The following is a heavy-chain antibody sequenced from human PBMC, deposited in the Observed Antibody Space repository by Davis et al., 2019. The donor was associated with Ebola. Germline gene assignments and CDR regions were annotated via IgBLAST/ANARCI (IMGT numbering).Heavy chain of an antibody. V-gene: IGHV3-74*01. D-gene: IGHD2-2*01. CDR2: INPDGSFT. J-gene: IGHJ4*02. CDR3: ARSSYQPDY. Sequence: PGGSLRLSCAASGFTFSSHWMHWVRQAPGKGLVWVSRINPDGSFTDYADSVKGRFSISRDSTSNTLYLQMNGLRAEDTAVYYCARSSYQPDYWGQGTLVTVSS. CDR1: GFTFSSHW.